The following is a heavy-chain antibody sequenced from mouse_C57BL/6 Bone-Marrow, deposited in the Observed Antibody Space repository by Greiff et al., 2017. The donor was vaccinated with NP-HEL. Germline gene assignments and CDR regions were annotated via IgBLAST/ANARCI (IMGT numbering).Heavy chain of an antibody. V-gene: IGHV5-9*01. Sequence: EVKVVESGGGLVKPGGSLKLSCAASGFTFSSYTMSWVRQTPEKRLEWVATISGGGGNTYYPDSVKGRFTISRDDAKNTLYLQMSSLRSEDTAWYYCARLYYGPFDDWGQGTTLTVSS. J-gene: IGHJ2*01. CDR3: ARLYYGPFDD. D-gene: IGHD2-1*01. CDR1: GFTFSSYT. CDR2: ISGGGGNT.